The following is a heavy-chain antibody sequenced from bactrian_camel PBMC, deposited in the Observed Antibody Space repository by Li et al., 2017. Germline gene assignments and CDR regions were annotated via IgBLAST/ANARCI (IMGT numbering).Heavy chain of an antibody. V-gene: IGHV3S55*01. CDR1: GDTIGRYC. D-gene: IGHD1*01. J-gene: IGHJ6*01. CDR3: AAVVEGDCLPMAWIPTGT. Sequence: QVQLVESGGGSVQVGGSLTLSCVASGDTIGRYCMGWFRQIPDREREGVAGIESDGSTRYADSVKGRFTISQDSAKNILYLQMHSLKPEDTAMYYCAAVVEGDCLPMAWIPTGTWEQGTQVTVS. CDR2: IESDGST.